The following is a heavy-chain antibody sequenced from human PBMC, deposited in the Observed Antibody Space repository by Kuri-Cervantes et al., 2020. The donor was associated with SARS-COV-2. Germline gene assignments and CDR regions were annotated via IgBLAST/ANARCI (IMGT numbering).Heavy chain of an antibody. CDR3: AKAPWAGTMIVVDYFDY. CDR2: INSDGSST. J-gene: IGHJ4*02. Sequence: GGSLRLSCAASGFTFSSYWMHWVRQAPGKGLVWVSRINSDGSSTTYADSVKGRFTISRDNAENTLYLQMDSLRAEDTAVYYCAKAPWAGTMIVVDYFDYWGQGTLVTVSS. D-gene: IGHD3-22*01. V-gene: IGHV3-74*01. CDR1: GFTFSSYW.